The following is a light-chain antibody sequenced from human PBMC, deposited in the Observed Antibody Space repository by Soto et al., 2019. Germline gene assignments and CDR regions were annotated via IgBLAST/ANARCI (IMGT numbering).Light chain of an antibody. CDR1: QSISSNS. J-gene: IGKJ2*01. CDR2: STF. CDR3: QHSGTSPPYT. V-gene: IGKV3-20*01. Sequence: EIVLTQSPGTLSLSPGERASLSCRASQSISSNSLVWYQQKPGQAPKFVIYSTFSRATGVPDRFSGSGSGTDFTLTISRLEPEDFAVYYCQHSGTSPPYTFGQGTKLEIK.